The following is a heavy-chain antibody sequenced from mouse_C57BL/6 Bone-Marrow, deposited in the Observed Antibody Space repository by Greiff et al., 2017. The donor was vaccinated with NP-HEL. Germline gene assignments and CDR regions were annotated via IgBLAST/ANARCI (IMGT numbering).Heavy chain of an antibody. CDR3: RLNYGSAWFAY. CDR2: YPGSGNTY. V-gene: IGHV1-83*01. D-gene: IGHD1-1*01. J-gene: IGHJ3*01. CDR1: YTFTDYYM. Sequence: VQLQQSGPELVKPGASVKMSCKASGYTFTDYYMHWVKQKPGKGLQWIGEIYPGSGNTYYNEKFKSKATLTADTSSTTAYMQLSSLTSEDSAVYFCARLNYGSAWFAYWGQGTLVTVSA.